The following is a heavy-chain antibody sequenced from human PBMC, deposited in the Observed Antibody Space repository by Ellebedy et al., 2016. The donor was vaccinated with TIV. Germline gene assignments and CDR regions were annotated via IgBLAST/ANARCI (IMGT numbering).Heavy chain of an antibody. V-gene: IGHV4-34*01. CDR1: GGSFSGYY. D-gene: IGHD2-15*01. Sequence: MPGGSLRLSCAVYGGSFSGYYWSWIRQPPGKGLAWIGEINHSGSTNYNPSLKSRVTISVDTSKNQFSLKLSSVTAADTAVYYCAREVVVAATPWFDPWGQGTLVTVSS. CDR3: AREVVVAATPWFDP. CDR2: INHSGST. J-gene: IGHJ5*02.